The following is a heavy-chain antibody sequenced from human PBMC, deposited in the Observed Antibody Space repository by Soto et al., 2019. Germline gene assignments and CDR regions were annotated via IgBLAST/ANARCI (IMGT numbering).Heavy chain of an antibody. J-gene: IGHJ4*02. CDR1: GFTFTRYS. CDR3: ARESEDLTSNFDY. V-gene: IGHV3-21*06. CDR2: ISSPTNYI. Sequence: GGSLRLSCAASGFTFTRYSMNWVRQAPGKGLEWVSSISSPTNYIYYGDSMKGRFTISRDNAKNSLYLEMNSLRAEDTAVYYCARESEDLTSNFDYWGQGTLVTVSS.